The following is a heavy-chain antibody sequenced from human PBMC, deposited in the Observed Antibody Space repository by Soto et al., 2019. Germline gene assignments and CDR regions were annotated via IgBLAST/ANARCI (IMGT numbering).Heavy chain of an antibody. CDR2: TYYSAGT. CDR3: ARHASRGYSSSWYFED. D-gene: IGHD6-13*01. CDR1: GGSVGSSSYY. V-gene: IGHV4-39*01. Sequence: SETLSLTCNVSGGSVGSSSYYWGWIRQAPGKGLEWIVSTYYSAGTYYNPSLKSRVTTSLDASKNQFSLTVTSVTAADAAIYYCARHASRGYSSSWYFEDWGQGTPVTVSS. J-gene: IGHJ4*02.